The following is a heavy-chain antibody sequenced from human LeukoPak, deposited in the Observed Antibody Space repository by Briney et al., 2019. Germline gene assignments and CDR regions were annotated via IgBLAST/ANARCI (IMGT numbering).Heavy chain of an antibody. V-gene: IGHV1-2*06. CDR2: INPNSGGT. CDR3: ATGPHYYDSSGYWGGAFDI. Sequence: ASVKVSCKASGYTFTGYYMHWVRQAPGQGLEWMGRINPNSGGTNYAQKFQGRVTMTRDTSTSTVYMELSSLRSEDTAVYYCATGPHYYDSSGYWGGAFDIWGQGTMVTVSS. CDR1: GYTFTGYY. D-gene: IGHD3-22*01. J-gene: IGHJ3*02.